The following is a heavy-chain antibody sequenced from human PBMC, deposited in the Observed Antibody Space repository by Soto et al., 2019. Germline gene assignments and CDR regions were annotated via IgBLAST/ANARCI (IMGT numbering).Heavy chain of an antibody. CDR3: ARADYYDSSGFYYDC. Sequence: QVQLVQSGAEVKKPGASVKVSCKASGYIFTNHYIHWVRQAPGQGLEWMGIINPSGGSTNYLQKFQGTITMPRDTSTSTVYMELSSLSSEDTAVYFCARADYYDSSGFYYDCWGQGSLVTVSS. CDR1: GYIFTNHY. D-gene: IGHD3-22*01. J-gene: IGHJ4*02. V-gene: IGHV1-46*01. CDR2: INPSGGST.